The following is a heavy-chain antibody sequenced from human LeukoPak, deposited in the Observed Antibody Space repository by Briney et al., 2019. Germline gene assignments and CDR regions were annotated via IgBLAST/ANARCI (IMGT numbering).Heavy chain of an antibody. V-gene: IGHV1-18*01. J-gene: IGHJ3*02. CDR2: ISAYNGNT. CDR1: GYTFTSYG. Sequence: ASVKVSCKASGYTFTSYGISWVRQALGQGLEWMGWISAYNGNTNYAQKLQGRVTMTTDTSTSTAYMELRSLRSDDTAVYYCARWGSGPASNAFDIWGQGTMVTVSS. D-gene: IGHD2-2*01. CDR3: ARWGSGPASNAFDI.